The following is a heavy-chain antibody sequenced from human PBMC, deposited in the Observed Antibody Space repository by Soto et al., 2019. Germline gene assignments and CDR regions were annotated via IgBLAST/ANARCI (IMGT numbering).Heavy chain of an antibody. CDR2: IYSAGST. Sequence: QLQLQDSGPGLVKPSETLSLICPVSGGSISGYFWSWVRQPAGKGLEWIGRIYSAGSTNYNPSLKSRVTMSVDTSQNQFSLKLTSVTAADTAMYYCVRGDVFDIWGRGTMVTVSS. CDR1: GGSISGYF. D-gene: IGHD3-16*01. J-gene: IGHJ3*02. V-gene: IGHV4-4*07. CDR3: VRGDVFDI.